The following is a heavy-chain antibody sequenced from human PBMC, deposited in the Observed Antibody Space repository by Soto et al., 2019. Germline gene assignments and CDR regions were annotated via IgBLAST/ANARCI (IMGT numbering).Heavy chain of an antibody. Sequence: GGSLRLSCAASGFTFSGSAMHRVRQASGKGLEWVGRIRSKANSYATAYAASVKGRFTISRDDSKNTAYLQMNSLKTEDTAVYFGTRQKGLGRNDAFDIWGQGTMVTVSS. CDR3: TRQKGLGRNDAFDI. D-gene: IGHD6-19*01. CDR1: GFTFSGSA. V-gene: IGHV3-73*01. CDR2: IRSKANSYAT. J-gene: IGHJ3*02.